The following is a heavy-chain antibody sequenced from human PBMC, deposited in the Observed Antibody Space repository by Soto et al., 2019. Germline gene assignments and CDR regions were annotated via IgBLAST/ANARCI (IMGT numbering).Heavy chain of an antibody. Sequence: SGPTLVNPTETLTLTCTVSGFSLSTGRMGVSWIRQPPGKALEWLAHIFSDNERSYSTSMQGRLTISKDPSGSQVVLSMANLDAVDTGTYYCVGITANSHQFFDAMDASGQSTMVTLS. CDR1: GFSLSTGRMG. V-gene: IGHV2-26*01. J-gene: IGHJ6*01. CDR2: IFSDNER. CDR3: VGITANSHQFFDAMDA. D-gene: IGHD7-27*01.